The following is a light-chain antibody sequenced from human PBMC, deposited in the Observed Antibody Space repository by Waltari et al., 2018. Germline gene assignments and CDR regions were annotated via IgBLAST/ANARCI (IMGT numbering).Light chain of an antibody. Sequence: QAVVTQEPSLTVSPGGTVTLTCGSSTGAVPSGHYPYWSQQKPGQVPRTLIYATNNKHSWTPARFSGSLLGGKAALTLSGAQPEDEADYYCLVWYSGARWVFGGGTKLSVL. J-gene: IGLJ3*02. CDR1: TGAVPSGHY. CDR2: ATN. V-gene: IGLV7-46*01. CDR3: LVWYSGARWV.